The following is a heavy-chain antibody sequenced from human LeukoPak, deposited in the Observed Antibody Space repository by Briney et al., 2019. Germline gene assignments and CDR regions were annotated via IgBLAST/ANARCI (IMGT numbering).Heavy chain of an antibody. CDR3: ARAVGETGFDY. CDR1: GYTFTSYG. Sequence: GASVKVSCKASGYTFTSYGISWVRQAPGQGLEWMGWISAYNGNTNYAQKLQGRVTMTTDTPTSTAYMERRSLRSDDTAVYYCARAVGETGFDYWGQGTLVTVSS. CDR2: ISAYNGNT. V-gene: IGHV1-18*01. J-gene: IGHJ4*02. D-gene: IGHD3-10*01.